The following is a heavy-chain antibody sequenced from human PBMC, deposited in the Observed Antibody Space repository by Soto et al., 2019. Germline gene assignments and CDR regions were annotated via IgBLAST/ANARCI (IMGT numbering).Heavy chain of an antibody. CDR2: IDPSDSYT. D-gene: IGHD6-19*01. CDR1: GYILTTHW. Sequence: DSLKISFEGSGYILTTHWINWVLQLPVKVLAWMGRIDPSDSYTNYSPSFQVHVKISADKSISTAYLQWSSLKASDTAMYYCAIAVAGLELTSYYYYYGMDVWGQGTTVAVSS. CDR3: AIAVAGLELTSYYYYYGMDV. J-gene: IGHJ6*02. V-gene: IGHV5-10-1*01.